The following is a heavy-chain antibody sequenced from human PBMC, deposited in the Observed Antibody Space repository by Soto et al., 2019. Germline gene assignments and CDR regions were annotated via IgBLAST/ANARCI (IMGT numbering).Heavy chain of an antibody. V-gene: IGHV3-30*18. Sequence: QVQLVESGGGVVQPGRSLRLSCAASGFTFSSYGMHWVRQAPGKGLEWVAVISYDGSNKYYADSVKGRFTISRDKSKNTLYLQMNSLRAEDTAVYYCAKDLIGGSVSSDVYYGMDVWGQGTTVTVSS. J-gene: IGHJ6*02. CDR2: ISYDGSNK. CDR3: AKDLIGGSVSSDVYYGMDV. CDR1: GFTFSSYG. D-gene: IGHD3-10*01.